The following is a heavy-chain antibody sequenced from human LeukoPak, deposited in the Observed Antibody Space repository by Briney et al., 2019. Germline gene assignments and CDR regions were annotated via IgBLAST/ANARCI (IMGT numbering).Heavy chain of an antibody. CDR1: GYTLTELS. J-gene: IGHJ6*02. V-gene: IGHV1-24*01. CDR2: SDPEDGET. D-gene: IGHD2-21*02. Sequence: GASVKVSCKVSGYTLTELSMHWVRQAPGKGLEWMGGSDPEDGETIYAQKFQGRVTMTEDTSTDTAYMELSSLRSEDTAVYYCAIAYCGGDCQPYYYYGMDVWGQGTTVTVSS. CDR3: AIAYCGGDCQPYYYYGMDV.